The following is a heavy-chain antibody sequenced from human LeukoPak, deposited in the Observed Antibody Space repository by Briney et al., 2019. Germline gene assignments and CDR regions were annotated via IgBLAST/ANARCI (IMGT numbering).Heavy chain of an antibody. D-gene: IGHD1-1*01. CDR3: ARDSWNRYDAFDI. CDR1: GFTFSSYA. J-gene: IGHJ3*02. Sequence: PGGSLRLSCAASGFTFSSYAMSWVRRAPGKGLEWVSVIYSGGSTYYADSVKGRFTISRDNSKNTLYLQMNSLRAEDTAVYYCARDSWNRYDAFDIWGQGTMVTVSS. CDR2: IYSGGST. V-gene: IGHV3-53*01.